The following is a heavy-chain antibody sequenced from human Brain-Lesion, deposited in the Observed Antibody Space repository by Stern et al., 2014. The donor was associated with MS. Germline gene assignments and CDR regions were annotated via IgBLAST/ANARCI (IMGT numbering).Heavy chain of an antibody. CDR3: ARHDSVPRPSQLYSARDRGPGYFDY. J-gene: IGHJ4*02. Sequence: VQLVESGPGLVKPSETLSLTCTVSGGSISSSTYYWAWIRQPPGKGLEWIGNIYSSGFTYYNPSLKSRVTISVDMSKNQFSLKLSSVPAADTAIYYCARHDSVPRPSQLYSARDRGPGYFDYWGQGPLVTVSS. V-gene: IGHV4-39*01. CDR2: IYSSGFT. CDR1: GGSISSSTYY. D-gene: IGHD1-26*01.